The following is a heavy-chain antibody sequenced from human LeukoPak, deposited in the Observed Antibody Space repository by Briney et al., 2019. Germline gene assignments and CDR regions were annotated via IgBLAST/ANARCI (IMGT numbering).Heavy chain of an antibody. CDR2: IYTSGST. Sequence: SETLSLTCTVSGGSISSYYWSWIRQPAGKGLEWIGRIYTSGSTNYNPSLKSRVTMSVDTSKNQFSLKLSSVTAADTAVYYCARDNDQHYDILTGTRAREYYYYMDVWGKGTTVTTSS. CDR1: GGSISSYY. J-gene: IGHJ6*03. CDR3: ARDNDQHYDILTGTRAREYYYYMDV. V-gene: IGHV4-4*07. D-gene: IGHD3-9*01.